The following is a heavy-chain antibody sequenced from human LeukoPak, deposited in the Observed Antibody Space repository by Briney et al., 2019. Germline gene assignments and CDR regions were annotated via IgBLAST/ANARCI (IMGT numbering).Heavy chain of an antibody. V-gene: IGHV3-30*02. CDR1: GFTFGDYA. Sequence: GGSLRLSCTASGFTFGDYAMSWVRQAPGKGLEWLAFIQYDGSSKYYADSVKGRFTVSRDNSKNTLYLQMNILRLEDTAVYYCAREVSTQAIHGFDPWGQGTLVTVSS. J-gene: IGHJ5*02. CDR3: AREVSTQAIHGFDP. D-gene: IGHD2-21*01. CDR2: IQYDGSSK.